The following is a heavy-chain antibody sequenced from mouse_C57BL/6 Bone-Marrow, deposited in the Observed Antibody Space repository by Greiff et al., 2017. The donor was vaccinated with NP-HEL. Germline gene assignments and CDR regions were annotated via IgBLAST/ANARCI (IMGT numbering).Heavy chain of an antibody. Sequence: EVQLQQSGAELVRPGASVKLSCTASGFTFTDYYMHRLKQRPEQGLEWIGRIYPVDGDTEYAPKFQGKATMTADTSSNTAYLQLSSLTSEDTAVFYCRTNWDVDYGGQGKTITVTA. CDR2: IYPVDGDT. CDR3: RTNWDVDY. V-gene: IGHV14-1*01. J-gene: IGHJ2*01. D-gene: IGHD4-1*01. CDR1: GFTFTDYY.